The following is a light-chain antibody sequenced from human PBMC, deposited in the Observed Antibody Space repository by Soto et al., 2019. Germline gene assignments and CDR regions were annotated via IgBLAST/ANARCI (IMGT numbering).Light chain of an antibody. Sequence: QSVLTQPPSVSGAPGQRVTISCTGISSNIGAGYDVHWYQQLPGTAPKLVIYGNNNRPSGVPDRFSGSKSGTSASLAITGLQAEDEADYYCQSYDSSLSAYVIFGGGTKLTVL. CDR3: QSYDSSLSAYVI. J-gene: IGLJ2*01. V-gene: IGLV1-40*01. CDR1: SSNIGAGYD. CDR2: GNN.